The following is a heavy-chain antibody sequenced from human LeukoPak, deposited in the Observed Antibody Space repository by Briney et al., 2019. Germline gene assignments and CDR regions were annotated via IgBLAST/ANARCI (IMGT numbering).Heavy chain of an antibody. D-gene: IGHD5-18*01. CDR3: ARDGVGYSYGYGFDY. J-gene: IGHJ4*02. V-gene: IGHV3-23*01. CDR1: GFTFSSYA. CDR2: ISGSGGST. Sequence: GGSLRLSCAASGFTFSSYATSWVRQAPGKGLEWVSAISGSGGSTYYADSVKGRFTISRDNSKNTLYLQMNSLRAEDTAVYYCARDGVGYSYGYGFDYWGQGTLVTVSS.